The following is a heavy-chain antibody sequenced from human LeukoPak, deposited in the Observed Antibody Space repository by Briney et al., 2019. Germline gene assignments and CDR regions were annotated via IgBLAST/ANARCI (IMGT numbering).Heavy chain of an antibody. D-gene: IGHD3-22*01. Sequence: GESLKISCKGSGDSFTSYWIGWVRQMPGKGLEWMGIIYPGDSDTRYSPSFQGQVTISADKSISTAYLQWSSLKASDTAMYYCARGGLTYYYDSSGYSFGYWGQGTLVTVSS. J-gene: IGHJ4*02. V-gene: IGHV5-51*01. CDR2: IYPGDSDT. CDR1: GDSFTSYW. CDR3: ARGGLTYYYDSSGYSFGY.